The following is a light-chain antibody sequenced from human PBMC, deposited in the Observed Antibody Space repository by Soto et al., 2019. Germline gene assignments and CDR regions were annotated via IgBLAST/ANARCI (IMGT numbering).Light chain of an antibody. CDR1: QSVRTN. V-gene: IGKV3-15*01. J-gene: IGKJ1*01. Sequence: ETVMTQSAATLSVSPGERATLSCRASQSVRTNLAWYQQKPGQPPRLLINGASTRATGIPARFTGGGSGTEFTLTITSLQSEDFAVYYCQQYGDWPPWTFGKGTKVDIK. CDR3: QQYGDWPPWT. CDR2: GAS.